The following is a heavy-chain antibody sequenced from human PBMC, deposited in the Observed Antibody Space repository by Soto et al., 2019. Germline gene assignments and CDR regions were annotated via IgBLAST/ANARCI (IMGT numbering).Heavy chain of an antibody. CDR2: VNPSGGSA. CDR1: GYIFTAYS. Sequence: QVQLVQSGAEVKKPGASVKVSCKTSGYIFTAYSMHWVRQAPGQGLEWMGVVNPSGGSAHYAQSFEGRVTLDRDTSTSTFYMELSSLRSEDTAVYYCAREENCRGGTCYSEYFHHWGQGTLVTDSS. D-gene: IGHD2-15*01. CDR3: AREENCRGGTCYSEYFHH. V-gene: IGHV1-46*01. J-gene: IGHJ1*01.